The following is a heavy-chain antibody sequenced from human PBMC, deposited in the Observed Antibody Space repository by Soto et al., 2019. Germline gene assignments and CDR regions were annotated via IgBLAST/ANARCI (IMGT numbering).Heavy chain of an antibody. V-gene: IGHV4-31*03. J-gene: IGHJ5*02. Sequence: SETLALTCSVSGAALTSGNYYWSWIRQVPGKGLEWIGHIYVTGAVDYNPSLRDRITISQDTSERQFSLNLRLVTAADTAVYYCARLRIATNNYKWFAPWGQDTLVIVSS. D-gene: IGHD2-21*01. CDR1: GAALTSGNYY. CDR2: IYVTGAV. CDR3: ARLRIATNNYKWFAP.